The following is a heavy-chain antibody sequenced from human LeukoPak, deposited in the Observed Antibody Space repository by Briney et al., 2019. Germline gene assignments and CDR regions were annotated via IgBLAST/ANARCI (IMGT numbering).Heavy chain of an antibody. CDR3: ARGPGYSSSWPGLYYYYYMDV. CDR2: TKQDGSEK. J-gene: IGHJ6*03. Sequence: GGSLRLSCAASGFTFSSYWMSWVRQAPGKGLEWVANTKQDGSEKYYVDSVKGRFTISRDNAKNSLYLQMNSLRAEDTAVYYCARGPGYSSSWPGLYYYYYMDVWGKGTTVTISS. V-gene: IGHV3-7*01. CDR1: GFTFSSYW. D-gene: IGHD6-13*01.